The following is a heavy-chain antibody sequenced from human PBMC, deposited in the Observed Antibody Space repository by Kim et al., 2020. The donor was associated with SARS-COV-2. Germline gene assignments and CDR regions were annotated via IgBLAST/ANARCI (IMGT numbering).Heavy chain of an antibody. Sequence: SETLSLTCTVSGGSISSGGYYWSWIRQHPGKGLEWIGYIYYSWSTYYNPSLKSRITISVDTSKNQFSLKLSSVTAADTAVYYCARDTGYCSGGSCYLLGYYYYGMDVWGQGTTVTVSS. D-gene: IGHD2-15*01. V-gene: IGHV4-31*03. CDR2: IYYSWST. CDR3: ARDTGYCSGGSCYLLGYYYYGMDV. J-gene: IGHJ6*02. CDR1: GGSISSGGYY.